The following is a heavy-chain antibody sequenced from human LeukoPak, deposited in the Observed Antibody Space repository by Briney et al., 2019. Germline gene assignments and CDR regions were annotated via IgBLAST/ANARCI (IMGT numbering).Heavy chain of an antibody. CDR3: ARGHGITGTTWRDWFDP. D-gene: IGHD1-7*01. J-gene: IGHJ5*02. CDR2: MNPNSGNT. CDR1: GYTFTSYD. V-gene: IGHV1-8*01. Sequence: ASVKVSCKASGYTFTSYDINWVRQATGQGLEWMGWMNPNSGNTGYAQKFQGRVTMTRNTSISTAYMELSSLRSEDTAVYYCARGHGITGTTWRDWFDPWGQGTLVTVSS.